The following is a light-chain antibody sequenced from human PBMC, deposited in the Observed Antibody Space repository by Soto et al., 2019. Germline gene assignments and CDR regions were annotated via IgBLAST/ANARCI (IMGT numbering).Light chain of an antibody. CDR2: WAS. Sequence: DIVRTQSPDSLAVSMGERATINCKSSQSVLYSSNNKNYLAWYQQKPGQPPKLLIYWASTRESGVPYRFSGSGSGTDFTLTISSLQAEDVAVYYCQQYYSTPLTFGQGTKVEIK. CDR3: QQYYSTPLT. J-gene: IGKJ1*01. CDR1: QSVLYSSNNKNY. V-gene: IGKV4-1*01.